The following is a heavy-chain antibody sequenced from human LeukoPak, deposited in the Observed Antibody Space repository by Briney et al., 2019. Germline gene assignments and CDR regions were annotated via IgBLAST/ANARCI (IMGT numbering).Heavy chain of an antibody. J-gene: IGHJ2*01. V-gene: IGHV4-39*07. CDR3: ARVPPGGDYVDWYFDL. D-gene: IGHD4-17*01. Sequence: SETLSLTCTISGGSISSCSYYWGWIRQPPGKGLEWIGSIYYSGSTNYNPSLKSRVTISVDTSKNQFSLKLSSVTAADTAVYYCARVPPGGDYVDWYFDLWGRGTLVTVSS. CDR2: IYYSGST. CDR1: GGSISSCSYY.